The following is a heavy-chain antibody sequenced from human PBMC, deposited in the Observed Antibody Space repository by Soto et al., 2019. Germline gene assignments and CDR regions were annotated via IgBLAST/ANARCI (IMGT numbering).Heavy chain of an antibody. CDR2: VYATGTT. CDR3: VRDGSKSLRDWFAP. V-gene: IGHV4-4*07. CDR1: GGSISKFY. Sequence: QVQLQESGPGLVKPSETLSLTCNVSGGSISKFYWAWIRKTAGNGLEWMGRVYATGTTDYNPSLRSRVAMSVGISKKKFSLRLRSVTGADSGVYYCVRDGSKSLRDWFAPWGQGILVSVSS. J-gene: IGHJ5*02.